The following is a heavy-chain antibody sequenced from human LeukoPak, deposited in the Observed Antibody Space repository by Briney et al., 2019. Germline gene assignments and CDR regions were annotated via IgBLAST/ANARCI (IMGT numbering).Heavy chain of an antibody. V-gene: IGHV3-30*18. CDR2: ISYDGSNK. CDR1: GFTFSSYG. Sequence: QSGGSLRLSCAASGFTFSSYGMHWVRQAPGKGLEWVAVISYDGSNKYCADSVKGRFTISRDNSKNTLYLQMNSLRAEDTAVYYCAKDLARDYYTKPFDPWGQGTLVTVSS. CDR3: AKDLARDYYTKPFDP. D-gene: IGHD3-10*01. J-gene: IGHJ5*02.